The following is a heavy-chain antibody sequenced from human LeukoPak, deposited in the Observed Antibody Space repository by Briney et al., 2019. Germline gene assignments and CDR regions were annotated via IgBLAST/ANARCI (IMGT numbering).Heavy chain of an antibody. V-gene: IGHV4-30-4*08. CDR1: GGSISSGDYY. D-gene: IGHD2-2*01. CDR2: IYYSGST. Sequence: SQTLSLTGTVSGGSISSGDYYWSWIRQPPGKGLEWIGYIYYSGSTYYNPSLKSRVTISVDTSKNQFSLKLSSVTAADTAMYYCARGPGSIGYCSSTSCYDYFDFWGQGTLVTVSS. J-gene: IGHJ4*02. CDR3: ARGPGSIGYCSSTSCYDYFDF.